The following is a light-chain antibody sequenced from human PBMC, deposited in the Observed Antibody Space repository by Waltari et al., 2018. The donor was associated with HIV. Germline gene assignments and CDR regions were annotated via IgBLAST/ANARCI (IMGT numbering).Light chain of an antibody. CDR3: QQYNKWPRT. V-gene: IGKV3-15*01. CDR1: QNVITN. J-gene: IGKJ1*01. CDR2: GAS. Sequence: EIVMTQSPGTLSVSPGERVTLSCRASQNVITNLAWYQQKPGQAPRLLIYGASTRATGIPPRFIGGGSGTDFTLTIGSLQSEDFTFYYCQQYNKWPRTFGQGTKVEVK.